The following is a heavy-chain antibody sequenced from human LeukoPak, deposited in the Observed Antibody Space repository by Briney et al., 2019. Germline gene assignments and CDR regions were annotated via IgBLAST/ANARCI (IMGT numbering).Heavy chain of an antibody. CDR2: ISGSGGST. V-gene: IGHV3-23*01. J-gene: IGHJ4*02. CDR3: AILYSSGWLDY. Sequence: GGSLRLSCAASGFTFDDYAMSWVRQAPGKGLEWVSAISGSGGSTYYADSVKGRFTISRDNSKNTLYLQMNSLRAEDTAVYYCAILYSSGWLDYWGQGTLVTVSS. D-gene: IGHD6-19*01. CDR1: GFTFDDYA.